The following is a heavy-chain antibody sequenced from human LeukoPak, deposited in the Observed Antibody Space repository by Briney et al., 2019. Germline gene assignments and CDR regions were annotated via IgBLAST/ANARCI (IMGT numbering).Heavy chain of an antibody. D-gene: IGHD1-26*01. CDR3: ARDLSYSYRGLSGRFDP. V-gene: IGHV3-74*01. Sequence: GGSLRLSCAASGFTSSSYWMHWVRQAPGKGLVWVSHINDDGSSTNYADSVKGRFTISRDNAKNTLYLQMNSLRAEDTAVYYCARDLSYSYRGLSGRFDPWGQGTLVTVSS. CDR2: INDDGSST. CDR1: GFTSSSYW. J-gene: IGHJ5*02.